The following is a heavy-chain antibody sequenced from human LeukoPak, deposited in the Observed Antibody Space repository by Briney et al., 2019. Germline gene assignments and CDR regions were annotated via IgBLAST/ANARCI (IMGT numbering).Heavy chain of an antibody. CDR3: ARVGVGYGFYFDY. D-gene: IGHD5-18*01. Sequence: PSETLSPTCTVSGGSISSYYWSWIRQPPGKGLEWIGYIYYSGSTNYNPSLKSRVTISVDTSKNQFSLKLSSVTAVDTAVYYCARVGVGYGFYFDYWGQGTLVTVSS. V-gene: IGHV4-59*01. CDR1: GGSISSYY. J-gene: IGHJ4*02. CDR2: IYYSGST.